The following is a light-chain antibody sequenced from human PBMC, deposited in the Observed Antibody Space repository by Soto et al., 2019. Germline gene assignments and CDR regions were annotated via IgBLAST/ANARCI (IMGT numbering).Light chain of an antibody. V-gene: IGKV1-8*01. J-gene: IGKJ2*01. Sequence: AIRMTQSPSSFSASTGDRVTITCRASQGISSYLAWYQQKPGKAPKLLIYAASPLQSGVPSRFSGSGSGTDFTLTISCLQSEDFATYYCQQYYSYPPYTFGQGTKLEIK. CDR1: QGISSY. CDR3: QQYYSYPPYT. CDR2: AAS.